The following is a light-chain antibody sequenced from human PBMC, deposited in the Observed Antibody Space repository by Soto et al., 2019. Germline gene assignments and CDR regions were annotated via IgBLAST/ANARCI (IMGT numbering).Light chain of an antibody. V-gene: IGKV2D-29*01. CDR2: GGC. CDR1: QSLLPSDGKPY. J-gene: IGKJ1*01. Sequence: DIVMTQAPPSLSVTPGQPASISCKSTQSLLPSDGKPYLYWYLQNPGQPHQLLIYGGCNRFSGVPDRYRGSGSGTDFTLKISRVEVEDVGVYYCMQSIQLWTFGQATKVDIK. CDR3: MQSIQLWT.